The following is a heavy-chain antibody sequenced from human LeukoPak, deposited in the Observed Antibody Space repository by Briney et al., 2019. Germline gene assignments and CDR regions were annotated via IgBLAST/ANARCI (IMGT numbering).Heavy chain of an antibody. D-gene: IGHD4-17*01. V-gene: IGHV4-39*07. CDR2: ISYSGSS. CDR3: VRDDYGDYTRRFDP. CDR1: GGSISSSRYY. Sequence: SETLSLTCTVSGGSISSSRYYWGWIRQPPGKGLEWIGSISYSGSSYYNPSLKSRVTISVDTSKNQVSLQLSSVTAADTAVYYCVRDDYGDYTRRFDPWGQGTLVTVSS. J-gene: IGHJ5*02.